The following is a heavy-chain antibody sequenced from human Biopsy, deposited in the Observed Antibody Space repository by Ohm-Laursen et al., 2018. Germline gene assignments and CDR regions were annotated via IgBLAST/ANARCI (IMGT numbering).Heavy chain of an antibody. Sequence: SLRLSCAASEFIFSRFWMYWVRQAPGKGLVWVSRINSDGSSTNYADAVRGRFTISRDNAKNSLSLQMNSLRGDDTAVYYCATSGAADSWGNYYGMDVWGQGTTVTVSS. CDR1: EFIFSRFW. V-gene: IGHV3-74*01. CDR2: INSDGSST. CDR3: ATSGAADSWGNYYGMDV. D-gene: IGHD3-16*01. J-gene: IGHJ6*02.